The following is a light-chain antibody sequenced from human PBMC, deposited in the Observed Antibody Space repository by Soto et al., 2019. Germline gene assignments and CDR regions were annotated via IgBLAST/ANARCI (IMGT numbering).Light chain of an antibody. Sequence: EIVLTQSPGTLSLSPGARGTLSCRASQSVSSNYLAWYQQKPGQAPRLLIYSAFSRATGIPDWFSGSGSGTDFTLTISRLEPEDFAVYYCQYYGSSPWTFGQGTKVEIK. V-gene: IGKV3-20*01. CDR3: QYYGSSPWT. J-gene: IGKJ1*01. CDR1: QSVSSNY. CDR2: SAF.